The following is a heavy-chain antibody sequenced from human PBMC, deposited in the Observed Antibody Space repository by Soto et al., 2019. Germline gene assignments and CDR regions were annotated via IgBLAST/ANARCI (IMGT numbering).Heavy chain of an antibody. CDR1: GFTFSSYS. CDR2: ISSSSSYI. Sequence: GGSLRLSCAASGFTFSSYSMNWVRQAPGKGLEWVSSISSSSSYIYYADSVKGRFTISRDNAKNSLYLQMNSLRAEDTAVYYCARVHVMVVAGSTFDYWGHGTLVTVSS. CDR3: ARVHVMVVAGSTFDY. J-gene: IGHJ4*01. V-gene: IGHV3-21*01. D-gene: IGHD6-19*01.